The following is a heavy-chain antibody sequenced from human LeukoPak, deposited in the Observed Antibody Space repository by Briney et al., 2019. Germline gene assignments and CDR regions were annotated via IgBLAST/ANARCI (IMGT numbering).Heavy chain of an antibody. CDR2: INHSGST. CDR3: ARTSRSYGDAFDI. D-gene: IGHD4-17*01. Sequence: SETLSLTCTVSGGSISSYYWSWIRQPPGKGLEWIGEINHSGSTYYNPSLKSRVTMSVDTSKNQFSLKLSSVTAVDTAVYYCARTSRSYGDAFDIWGQGTMVTVSS. J-gene: IGHJ3*02. CDR1: GGSISSYY. V-gene: IGHV4-34*01.